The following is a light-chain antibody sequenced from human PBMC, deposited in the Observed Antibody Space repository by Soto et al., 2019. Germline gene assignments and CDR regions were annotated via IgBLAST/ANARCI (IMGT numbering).Light chain of an antibody. V-gene: IGLV2-23*01. CDR1: STDVYGSNF. CDR3: CSYVGARTYV. Sequence: QSALTQPPSASGSPGQSVTISCTGTSTDVYGSNFVSWYQQHPGKAPKLMIYEGNRRPSGVSSRFSGSKSGNTASLTISGLQAEDEADYYCCSYVGARTYVFGAGTKVTVL. J-gene: IGLJ1*01. CDR2: EGN.